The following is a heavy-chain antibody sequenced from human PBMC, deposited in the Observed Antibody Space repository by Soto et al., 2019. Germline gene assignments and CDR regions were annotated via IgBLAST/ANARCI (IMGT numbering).Heavy chain of an antibody. CDR2: INRLDTT. CDR1: RASNSLGGYS. CDR3: ARGGGSNSFDY. D-gene: IGHD1-20*01. V-gene: IGHV4-30-2*01. Sequence: TLSLTCTVPRASNSLGGYSWSWLRQTQGKGLEWIGYINRLDTTFYNPSFERRLTLRNDRARNQFSLKPHSMSAADRAVYFCARGGGSNSFDYWGQGILVTVSS. J-gene: IGHJ4*01.